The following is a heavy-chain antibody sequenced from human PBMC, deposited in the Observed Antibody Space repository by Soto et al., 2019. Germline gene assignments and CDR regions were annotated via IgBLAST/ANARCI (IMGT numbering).Heavy chain of an antibody. J-gene: IGHJ6*02. Sequence: SVKVSCKASGGTFSSYAISWVRQAPGQGLEWMGGIIPIFGTANYAQKFQGRVTITADKSTSTAYMELSSLRSEDTAVYYCAREKSGWYYYYYGMDVWGQGTTVTVSS. V-gene: IGHV1-69*06. CDR3: AREKSGWYYYYYGMDV. D-gene: IGHD6-19*01. CDR2: IIPIFGTA. CDR1: GGTFSSYA.